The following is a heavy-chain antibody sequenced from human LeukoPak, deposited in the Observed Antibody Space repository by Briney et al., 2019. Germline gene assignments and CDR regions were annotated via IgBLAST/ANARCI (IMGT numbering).Heavy chain of an antibody. CDR3: AKSYGDYEHISAFDI. D-gene: IGHD4-17*01. V-gene: IGHV3-23*01. CDR1: GFTFSSYA. Sequence: GGSLRLSCAASGFTFSSYAMSWVRQAPGKGLEWASAISGSGGSTYYADSVKGRFTISRDNSKNTLYLQMNSLRAEDTAVYYCAKSYGDYEHISAFDIWGQGTMVTVSS. J-gene: IGHJ3*02. CDR2: ISGSGGST.